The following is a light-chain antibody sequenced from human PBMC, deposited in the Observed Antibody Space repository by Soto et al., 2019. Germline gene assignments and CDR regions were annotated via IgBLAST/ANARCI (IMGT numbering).Light chain of an antibody. Sequence: ENVLTQSPGTLSLSPGERATLSCRASQSVPTKYLGWFQQKLGQARRLLIYGVSNRATGIPDRFSGSGSETDFTITISSVEPEDFAVYYCQQYADSPVTFGGGTKVEIK. CDR3: QQYADSPVT. V-gene: IGKV3-20*01. J-gene: IGKJ4*01. CDR2: GVS. CDR1: QSVPTKY.